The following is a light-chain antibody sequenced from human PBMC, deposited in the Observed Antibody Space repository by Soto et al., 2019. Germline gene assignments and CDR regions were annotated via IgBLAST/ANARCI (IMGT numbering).Light chain of an antibody. CDR3: SSYTSSRPLLG. CDR1: SSDVGGYNY. CDR2: DVS. V-gene: IGLV2-14*01. Sequence: QSALTQPASVSGSPGQSITISCTGTSSDVGGYNYVSWYQQHPGKAPKLMIYDVSNRPSGVSNRFSGSKSGNTASLTLSGLQAEDEADYYCSSYTSSRPLLGFGRGTQLPVL. J-gene: IGLJ2*01.